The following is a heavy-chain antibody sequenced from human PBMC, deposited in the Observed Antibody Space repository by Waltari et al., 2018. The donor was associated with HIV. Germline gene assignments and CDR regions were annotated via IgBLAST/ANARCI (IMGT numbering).Heavy chain of an antibody. Sequence: QVVLEQSGAEVKRPGASVRLSCQTSGYSFTSYYIHWVLQVPGQALEWMRVVVREDGSTNAEQKCKGRVSISRDSSTKTVFMDMSRLKVEDTATYYCARRGSYYDIWGGYSSPAPFDFWGQGTLVTVSA. D-gene: IGHD3-3*01. CDR1: GYSFTSYY. CDR2: VVREDGST. J-gene: IGHJ1*01. CDR3: ARRGSYYDIWGGYSSPAPFDF. V-gene: IGHV1-46*01.